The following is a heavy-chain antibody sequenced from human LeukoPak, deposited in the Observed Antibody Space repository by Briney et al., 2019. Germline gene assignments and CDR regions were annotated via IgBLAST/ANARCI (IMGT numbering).Heavy chain of an antibody. CDR1: GFSFSSYW. V-gene: IGHV3-74*01. J-gene: IGHJ4*02. CDR3: GRDLVYGSGSLDN. CDR2: IKDDGSGA. D-gene: IGHD3-10*01. Sequence: GSLRLFCAASGFSFSSYWMHWVRQVPGKGLVWVSRIKDDGSGANYADSVTGRFTISRDNVKNTLFLQMNSLRVEDTAVYYCGRDLVYGSGSLDNWGQGTLVTVSS.